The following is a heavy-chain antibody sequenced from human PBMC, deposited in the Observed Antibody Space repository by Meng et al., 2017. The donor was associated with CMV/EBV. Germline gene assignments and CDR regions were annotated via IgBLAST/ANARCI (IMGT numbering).Heavy chain of an antibody. CDR1: GFSFSTSGVG. D-gene: IGHD3-22*01. CDR3: ARLYDSSGYYLGYFDY. J-gene: IGHJ4*02. CDR2: IYWDDDK. V-gene: IGHV2-5*02. Sequence: QISLKESGPTSVKPTQTLTLTCTFSGFSFSTSGVGLGWIRQPPGKALEWLALIYWDDDKRYSPSLKSRLTITKDTSKNQVVLTMTNMDPVDTATYYCARLYDSSGYYLGYFDYWGQGTLVTVSS.